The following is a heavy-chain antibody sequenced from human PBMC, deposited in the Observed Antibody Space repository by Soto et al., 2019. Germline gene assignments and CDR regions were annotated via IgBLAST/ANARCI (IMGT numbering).Heavy chain of an antibody. D-gene: IGHD1-26*01. J-gene: IGHJ6*02. Sequence: ASVKVSCKVSGYTLTELSMHWVRQAPGKGLEWMGGFDPEDGETIYAQKFQGRVTMTEDTSTDTAYMELSSLRSEDTAVYYCATRVGGSYYYYYGMDVWGQGTTVTVSS. CDR1: GYTLTELS. V-gene: IGHV1-24*01. CDR3: ATRVGGSYYYYYGMDV. CDR2: FDPEDGET.